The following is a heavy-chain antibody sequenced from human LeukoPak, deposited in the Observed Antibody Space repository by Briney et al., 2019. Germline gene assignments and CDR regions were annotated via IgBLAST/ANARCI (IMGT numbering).Heavy chain of an antibody. V-gene: IGHV4-59*01. Sequence: SETLSLTCTVSDDSISDYYRGWIRQPPGKGLEWIGYFYNSGRSTYNPSLKSRVTISADTSKNHFSLKLNSVTTADTAVYYCARVTYYYDTSGPNGYFDLWGRGTLVTVSS. CDR2: FYNSGRS. D-gene: IGHD3-22*01. J-gene: IGHJ2*01. CDR1: DDSISDYY. CDR3: ARVTYYYDTSGPNGYFDL.